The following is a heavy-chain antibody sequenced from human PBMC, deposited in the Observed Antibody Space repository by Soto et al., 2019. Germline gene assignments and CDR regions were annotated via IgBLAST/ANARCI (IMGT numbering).Heavy chain of an antibody. V-gene: IGHV4-61*08. CDR2: IYYSGST. D-gene: IGHD6-13*01. J-gene: IGHJ2*01. CDR1: GGSVSTGVHY. CDR3: ARGYYTSWYWFDR. Sequence: QVQLQESGPGLVKPSETLSLTCTVSVSGGSVSTGVHYWSWIRQPPGKGLEWIGYIYYSGSTNYNPSLKSRVTISVDTSKNQFSLKLTSVTAADTVVYYCARGYYTSWYWFDRWGRGTLVTVSS.